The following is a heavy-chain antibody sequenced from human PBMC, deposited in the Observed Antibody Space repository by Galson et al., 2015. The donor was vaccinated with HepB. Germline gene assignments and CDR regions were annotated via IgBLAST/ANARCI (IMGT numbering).Heavy chain of an antibody. CDR3: ARHLVVYGILAGGTDYFYGLGV. J-gene: IGHJ6*02. V-gene: IGHV5-51*01. CDR2: IYPGDSDT. D-gene: IGHD3-9*01. Sequence: QSGAEVKKPGESLKISCTGSGYSFTSYWIGWVRQMPGKGLEWMGIIYPGDSDTRYSPSFQGQVTISADKSISTAYLQWSSLKASDTAMYYCARHLVVYGILAGGTDYFYGLGVWGQGSTVTGSS. CDR1: GYSFTSYW.